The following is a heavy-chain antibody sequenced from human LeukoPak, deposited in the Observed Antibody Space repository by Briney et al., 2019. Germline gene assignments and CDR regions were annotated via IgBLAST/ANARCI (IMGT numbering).Heavy chain of an antibody. CDR2: IYYSGSS. CDR3: ARHVSGSAMMHYFDY. V-gene: IGHV4-39*01. Sequence: SETLSLTCTVSGGSISSSSYYWGWIRQPPGKGLEWIGSIYYSGSSSYNPSLQSRVSISVDTSKNHISLKVFSLTAADIYYCARHVSGSAMMHYFDYWGQGNLVTVSS. CDR1: GGSISSSSYY. D-gene: IGHD5-18*01. J-gene: IGHJ4*02.